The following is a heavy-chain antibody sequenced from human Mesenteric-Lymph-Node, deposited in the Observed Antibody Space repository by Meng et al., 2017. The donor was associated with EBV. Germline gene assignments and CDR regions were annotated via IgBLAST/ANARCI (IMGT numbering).Heavy chain of an antibody. Sequence: QGRLQESGPGLVKPSQTLSLTCAVSGGSVSSAGYYWNWIRQPPGKGLEWIGYMYYSGSIYYNPSLKSRVTISVDTSKNQFSLKLSSVTAADTAVYYCASRGYSDGWTFDSWGQGTLVTVSS. CDR1: GGSVSSAGYY. J-gene: IGHJ4*02. V-gene: IGHV4-30-4*01. CDR3: ASRGYSDGWTFDS. D-gene: IGHD5-18*01. CDR2: MYYSGSI.